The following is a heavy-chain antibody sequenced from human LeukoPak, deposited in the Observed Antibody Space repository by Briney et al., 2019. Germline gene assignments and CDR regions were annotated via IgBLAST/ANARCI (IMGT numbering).Heavy chain of an antibody. CDR2: ISGSGNST. CDR3: AKRRIVATSPFDY. Sequence: PGGSLRLSCAASGFTFSSYAMSWVRQAPGKGLEWVSAISGSGNSTYYANSVRGRFIISRDSSKNTLYLQMDSLRAEDTAVYYCAKRRIVATSPFDYWGQGTLVTVSS. V-gene: IGHV3-23*01. J-gene: IGHJ4*02. D-gene: IGHD5-12*01. CDR1: GFTFSSYA.